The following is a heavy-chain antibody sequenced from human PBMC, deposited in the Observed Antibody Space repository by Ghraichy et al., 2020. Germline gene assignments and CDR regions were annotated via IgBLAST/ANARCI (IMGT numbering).Heavy chain of an antibody. D-gene: IGHD6-6*01. V-gene: IGHV4-34*01. CDR2: INHSGST. CDR1: GGSFSGYY. J-gene: IGHJ3*02. Sequence: SETLSLTCAVYGGSFSGYYWSWIRQPPGKGLEWIGEINHSGSTNYNPSLKSRVTISVDTSKNQFSLKLSSVTAADTAVYYCARGVEYSSSSVAFDIWGQGTMVTVSS. CDR3: ARGVEYSSSSVAFDI.